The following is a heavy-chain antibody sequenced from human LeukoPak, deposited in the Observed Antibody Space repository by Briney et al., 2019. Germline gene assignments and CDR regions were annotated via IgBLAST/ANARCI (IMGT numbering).Heavy chain of an antibody. J-gene: IGHJ4*02. D-gene: IGHD3-9*01. CDR3: AKDLNTPYDILTDALDY. V-gene: IGHV3-9*01. Sequence: GGSLRLSCAASGFTFDDYAMHWVRQAPGEGMEWVSGISWNSGSIGYADSVKGRFTISRDNAKNSLYLQMNSLRAEDTALYYCAKDLNTPYDILTDALDYWGQGTLVTVSS. CDR2: ISWNSGSI. CDR1: GFTFDDYA.